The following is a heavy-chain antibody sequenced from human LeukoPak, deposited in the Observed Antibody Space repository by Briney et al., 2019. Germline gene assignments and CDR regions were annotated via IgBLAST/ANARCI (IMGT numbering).Heavy chain of an antibody. CDR1: GFTFSSYA. Sequence: GGSLRLSCAASGFTFSSYAMSWVRQAPGKGLEWVSAISGSGGSTYYADSVKGRFTISRDNSKNTLYLQMNSLRAEDTAVYYCASGYSSSWTEYYFDYWGQGTLVTVSS. CDR2: ISGSGGST. J-gene: IGHJ4*02. V-gene: IGHV3-23*01. CDR3: ASGYSSSWTEYYFDY. D-gene: IGHD6-13*01.